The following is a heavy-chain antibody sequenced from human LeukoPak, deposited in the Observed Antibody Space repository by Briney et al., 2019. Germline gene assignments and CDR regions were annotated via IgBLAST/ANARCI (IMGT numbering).Heavy chain of an antibody. D-gene: IGHD1-26*01. CDR3: ARGGASSRYFDY. V-gene: IGHV4-59*11. J-gene: IGHJ4*02. Sequence: SETLSLTCTVSGGSISGHFWSWIRQPPGKGLEWIGYVSYSGNTNYNPSFNGRVTISLDTSKSQFSLSLNSVTAADTAVYFCARGGASSRYFDYWGQGTLVTVAS. CDR2: VSYSGNT. CDR1: GGSISGHF.